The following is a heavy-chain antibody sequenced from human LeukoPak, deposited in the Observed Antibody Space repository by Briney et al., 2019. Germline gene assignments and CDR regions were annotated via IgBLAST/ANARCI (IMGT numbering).Heavy chain of an antibody. CDR3: AGHHPRNTVDF. CDR1: GGSISSYY. D-gene: IGHD2/OR15-2a*01. CDR2: SSDIGSI. V-gene: IGHV4-59*08. J-gene: IGHJ4*02. Sequence: SETLSLTCTVSGGSISSYYWSWIRQPPGKSLERIAYSSDIGSINYNPSLKSRVTISLDTSKNQFSLKLSSVTAADTSFYYCAGHHPRNTVDFWGQGTLVTVSS.